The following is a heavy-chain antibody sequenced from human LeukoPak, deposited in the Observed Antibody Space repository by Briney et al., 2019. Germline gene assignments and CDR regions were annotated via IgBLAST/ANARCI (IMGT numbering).Heavy chain of an antibody. Sequence: SETLSLTCTVSDGSISSSSYYWGWIRQPPGKGLEWIGSIYYSGSTYYNPSLKSRVTISGDTSKHQFPLKLSSVTAADTAVYYCASRGVVVPKNAFDIWGQGTMVTVSS. CDR3: ASRGVVVPKNAFDI. J-gene: IGHJ3*02. CDR1: DGSISSSSYY. D-gene: IGHD2-2*01. CDR2: IYYSGST. V-gene: IGHV4-39*01.